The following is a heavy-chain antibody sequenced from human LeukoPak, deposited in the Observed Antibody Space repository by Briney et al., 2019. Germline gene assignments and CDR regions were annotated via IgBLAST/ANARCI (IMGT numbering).Heavy chain of an antibody. CDR3: ARDLGPYDAFDI. CDR1: GGSISSYY. J-gene: IGHJ3*02. CDR2: IYYSGST. V-gene: IGHV4-59*01. D-gene: IGHD3-10*01. Sequence: PSETLSLTCTVSGGSISSYYWSWVRQPPGKGLEWIGYIYYSGSTNYNPSLKSRVTISVDTSKNQFSLRLSSVTAADTAVYYCARDLGPYDAFDIWGQGTMVTVSS.